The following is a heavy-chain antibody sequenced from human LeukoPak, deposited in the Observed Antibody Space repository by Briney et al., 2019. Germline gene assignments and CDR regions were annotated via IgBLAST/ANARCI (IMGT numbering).Heavy chain of an antibody. CDR3: ARRLIPYYFDY. J-gene: IGHJ4*02. V-gene: IGHV4-59*08. CDR1: GGSISSYY. CDR2: IYYSGST. Sequence: SETLSLTCTVSGGSISSYYWSWIRQPPGKGLEWIGYIYYSGSTNYNPSLKSRVTISVDTSKNQFSLKLSSVTAADTAVYYCARRLIPYYFDYWGQGTLVTVSS. D-gene: IGHD3-22*01.